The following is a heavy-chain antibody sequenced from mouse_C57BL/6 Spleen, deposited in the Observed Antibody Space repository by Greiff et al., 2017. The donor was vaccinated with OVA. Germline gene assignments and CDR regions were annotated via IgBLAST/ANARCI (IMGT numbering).Heavy chain of an antibody. J-gene: IGHJ3*01. CDR2: IYPGDGDT. D-gene: IGHD2-1*01. CDR1: GYAFSSSW. CDR3: ASEGLYRVFAY. V-gene: IGHV1-82*01. Sequence: QVQLQQSGPELVKPGASVKISCKASGYAFSSSWMNWVKQRPGKGLEWIGRIYPGDGDTNYNGKFKGKATLTADKSSSTAYMQLSSLTSEDSAVYFCASEGLYRVFAYWGQGTLVTVSA.